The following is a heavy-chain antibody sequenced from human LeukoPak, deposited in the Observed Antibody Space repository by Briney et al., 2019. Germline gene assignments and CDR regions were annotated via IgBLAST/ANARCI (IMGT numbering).Heavy chain of an antibody. J-gene: IGHJ4*02. D-gene: IGHD3-10*01. V-gene: IGHV3-7*03. Sequence: GGSLRLSCAASGFTFSSYWMSWVRQAPGKGLEWVANIKQDGSEKYYVDSVKGRFTISRDNAKNSLYLQMNSLRAEDTAVYYCAKDQEAYYYGSGSSDWGQGTLVTVSS. CDR3: AKDQEAYYYGSGSSD. CDR1: GFTFSSYW. CDR2: IKQDGSEK.